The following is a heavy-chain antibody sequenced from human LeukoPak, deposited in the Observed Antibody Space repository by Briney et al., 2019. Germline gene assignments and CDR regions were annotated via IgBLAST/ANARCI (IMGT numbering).Heavy chain of an antibody. Sequence: GGSLRLSCAASGFTFSSYAMHWVRQAPGKGLEWVAVISYDGSNKYSADSVKGRFTISRDNSKNTLYLQMNSLRAEDTAVYYCARDQDIAVVPAAYSSYYGMDVWGQGTTVTVSS. CDR2: ISYDGSNK. V-gene: IGHV3-30-3*01. D-gene: IGHD2-2*01. J-gene: IGHJ6*02. CDR3: ARDQDIAVVPAAYSSYYGMDV. CDR1: GFTFSSYA.